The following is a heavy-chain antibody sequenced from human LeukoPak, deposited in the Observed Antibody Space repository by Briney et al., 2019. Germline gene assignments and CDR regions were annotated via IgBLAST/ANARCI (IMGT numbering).Heavy chain of an antibody. D-gene: IGHD1-26*01. J-gene: IGHJ4*02. CDR2: INPNSGGT. V-gene: IGHV1-2*02. CDR1: GYTFTAYY. CDR3: AREGVSGSYRFDY. Sequence: ASVKVSCKASGYTFTAYYMHWVRQAPGQGLEWMGWINPNSGGTNYAQKFQGRVTMTRDTSISTAYMELSRLRSDDTAVYYCAREGVSGSYRFDYWGQGTLVTVSS.